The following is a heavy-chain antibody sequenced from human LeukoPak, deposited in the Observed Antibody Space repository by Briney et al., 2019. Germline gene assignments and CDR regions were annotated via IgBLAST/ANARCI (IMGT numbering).Heavy chain of an antibody. V-gene: IGHV1-69*01. CDR1: GDTFNSYG. D-gene: IGHD2/OR15-2a*01. CDR2: NIPIFGPA. J-gene: IGHJ6*02. CDR3: ARSWEYDHYYYGMDL. Sequence: SVKVSCKASGDTFNSYGINWVRQAPGQGLEWMGGNIPIFGPANYAQRFQDRVTFIADESTNTAYMELSSLTSEDTAVYYCARSWEYDHYYYGMDLWGQGTTVTVSS.